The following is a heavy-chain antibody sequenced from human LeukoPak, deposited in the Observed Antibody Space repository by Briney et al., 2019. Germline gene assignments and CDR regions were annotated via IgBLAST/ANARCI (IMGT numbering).Heavy chain of an antibody. CDR3: ARDLRSTVAGTPFDY. V-gene: IGHV3-21*01. D-gene: IGHD6-19*01. CDR2: ISSSSSYI. J-gene: IGHJ4*02. CDR1: GFTFSSYG. Sequence: PGGSLRLSCAASGFTFSSYGMHWVRQAPGKGLEWVSSISSSSSYIYYADSVKGRFTISRDNAKNSLYLQMNSLRAEDTAVYYCARDLRSTVAGTPFDYWGQGTLVTVSS.